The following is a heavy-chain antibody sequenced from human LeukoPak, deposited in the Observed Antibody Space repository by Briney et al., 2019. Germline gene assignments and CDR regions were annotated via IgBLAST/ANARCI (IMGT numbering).Heavy chain of an antibody. Sequence: SETLSLTCTVSGGSISSYYWNWIRQPPGKGLEWIGYTYYSGSTNYNPSLKSRGTISVDTSKNQFSLKLSSVTAADTAVYYCASYWGGRFDYWGQGTLVTVSS. D-gene: IGHD7-27*01. CDR3: ASYWGGRFDY. J-gene: IGHJ4*02. V-gene: IGHV4-59*01. CDR1: GGSISSYY. CDR2: TYYSGST.